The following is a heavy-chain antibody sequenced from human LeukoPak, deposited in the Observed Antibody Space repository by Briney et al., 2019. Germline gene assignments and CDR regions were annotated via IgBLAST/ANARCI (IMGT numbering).Heavy chain of an antibody. CDR1: GYTFTGYY. J-gene: IGHJ4*02. Sequence: ASVKVSCKTSGYTFTGYYMHWVRQAPGQVPEWMGWINPNSGGTNYAQKFQGRVTMTRDTSISTAYMDLSRLRSDDTAVYYCAPSSSNWFYFDYWGQGTLVTVSS. CDR3: APSSSNWFYFDY. V-gene: IGHV1-2*02. CDR2: INPNSGGT. D-gene: IGHD6-13*01.